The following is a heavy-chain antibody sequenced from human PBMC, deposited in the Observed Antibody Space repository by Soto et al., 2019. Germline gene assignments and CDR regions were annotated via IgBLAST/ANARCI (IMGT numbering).Heavy chain of an antibody. V-gene: IGHV3-23*01. CDR2: ISGSGGST. D-gene: IGHD5-18*01. CDR3: VKERSGHSYADS. Sequence: GGALRLFCVASGFIFSNYATSWLRHGPGKGLEWVSAISGSGGSTYYADSVKGRFTISRDNSKNTLYLQMNSLRDEDSAVYYCVKERSGHSYADSWGQGTLVTVSS. CDR1: GFIFSNYA. J-gene: IGHJ4*02.